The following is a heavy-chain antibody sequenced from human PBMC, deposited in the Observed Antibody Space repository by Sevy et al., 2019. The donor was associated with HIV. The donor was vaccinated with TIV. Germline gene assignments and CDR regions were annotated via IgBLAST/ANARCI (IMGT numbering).Heavy chain of an antibody. V-gene: IGHV3-11*06. CDR3: ARHRAHGSGCLQD. Sequence: GGSLRLSCAASRFTFSDYYMSWIRQAPGKGLEWVSYISSSSSYTNYADSVKGRFTISRDNAKNSLYLQMNSLRAEDTAVYYCARHRAHGSGCLQDWGQGTLVTVSS. J-gene: IGHJ4*02. CDR1: RFTFSDYY. CDR2: ISSSSSYT. D-gene: IGHD3-10*01.